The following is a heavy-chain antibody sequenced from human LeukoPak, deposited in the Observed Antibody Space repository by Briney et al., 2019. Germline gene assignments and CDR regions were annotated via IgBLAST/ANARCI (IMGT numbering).Heavy chain of an antibody. D-gene: IGHD3-10*01. V-gene: IGHV1-2*02. CDR1: GYTFTGYY. CDR2: INPNSGGT. Sequence: ASVKVSCKASGYTFTGYYMHWVRQAPGQGLEWMGWINPNSGGTNYAQKFQGRVTMTRDTSISTAYMELSRLRSDDTAVYYCARASMVRGVIRGGFDYWGQGTLVTVSS. CDR3: ARASMVRGVIRGGFDY. J-gene: IGHJ4*02.